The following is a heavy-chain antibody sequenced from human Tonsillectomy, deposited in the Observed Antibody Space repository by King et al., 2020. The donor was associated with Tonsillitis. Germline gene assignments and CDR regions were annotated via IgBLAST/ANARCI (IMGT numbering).Heavy chain of an antibody. CDR1: GFTFNSYG. CDR3: TKDHGLYYYPSGTYPAYYFAS. Sequence: VQLVESGGGVVQPGRSLRLSCATSGFTFNSYGMYWVRQAPGKGLEWVAFIRYDGKNEHYADSVKGRFTISRDNSKNTLYLIMNSLTSEDTAVYYCTKDHGLYYYPSGTYPAYYFASWGQGTLVTVSS. J-gene: IGHJ4*02. V-gene: IGHV3-30*02. CDR2: IRYDGKNE. D-gene: IGHD3-10*01.